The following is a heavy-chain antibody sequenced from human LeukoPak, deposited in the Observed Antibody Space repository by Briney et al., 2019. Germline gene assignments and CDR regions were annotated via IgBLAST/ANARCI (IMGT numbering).Heavy chain of an antibody. CDR3: ATGRRQRTTVTSFEY. CDR2: ISGSGGST. Sequence: SGGSLRLSCAASGFTFSNYGMNWIRQAPGKGLEWVSFISGSGGSTYYADSVKGRFTISRDNSKNTVYLQMSSLRAEDTAVYYCATGRRQRTTVTSFEYWGQGTLVTVSS. D-gene: IGHD4-17*01. V-gene: IGHV3-23*01. J-gene: IGHJ4*02. CDR1: GFTFSNYG.